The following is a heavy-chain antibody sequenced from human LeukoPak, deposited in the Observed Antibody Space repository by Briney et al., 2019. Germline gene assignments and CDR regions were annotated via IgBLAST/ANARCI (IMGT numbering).Heavy chain of an antibody. CDR2: ISKTAKTT. D-gene: IGHD3-22*01. V-gene: IGHV3-48*03. CDR1: GFNFDNHD. Sequence: PGGSLRLSCAASGFNFDNHDFYWVRQAPGKGLEWVSYISKTAKTTYFGDSVKGRFTLSRDNAKKSVFLQLNGLRVEDTAVYYCARGLVSMILVEDYYMDVWGRGTTVTVSS. J-gene: IGHJ6*03. CDR3: ARGLVSMILVEDYYMDV.